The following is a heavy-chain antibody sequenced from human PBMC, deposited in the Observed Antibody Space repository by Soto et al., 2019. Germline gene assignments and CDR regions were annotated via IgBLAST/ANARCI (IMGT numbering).Heavy chain of an antibody. V-gene: IGHV6-1*01. CDR1: GDTVSSNRAA. D-gene: IGHD5-12*01. CDR3: AAATRGYLYYGLDV. Sequence: SQTLSLTCAISGDTVSSNRAAWNWISQSPSRGLEWLGRTYYRTRWYNDYAVSVKGRITINPDPSRNQFYLQVNSVTSEDTAVYYCAAATRGYLYYGLDVWGQGTTVTVSS. J-gene: IGHJ6*02. CDR2: TYYRTRWYN.